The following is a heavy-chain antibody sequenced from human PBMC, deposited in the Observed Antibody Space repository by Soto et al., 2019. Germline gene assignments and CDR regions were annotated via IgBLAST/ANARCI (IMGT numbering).Heavy chain of an antibody. J-gene: IGHJ6*02. D-gene: IGHD1-7*01. CDR1: GGTFGNSA. CDR2: IIPIFRTP. CDR3: ARDKDRLQFGWNSDYAMHV. Sequence: QVQLVQSGAEVKKPGSSVTVSCKASGGTFGNSAISWVRQAPGQGLEWMGGIIPIFRTPDYAQKFQGRVTTTADETKPRAYMELTSLRSEDRAVYYCARDKDRLQFGWNSDYAMHVWGQGTTVNVSS. V-gene: IGHV1-69*12.